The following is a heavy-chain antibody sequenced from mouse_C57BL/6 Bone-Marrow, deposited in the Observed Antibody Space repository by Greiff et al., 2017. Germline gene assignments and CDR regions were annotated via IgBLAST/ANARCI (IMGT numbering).Heavy chain of an antibody. CDR1: GYTFTDYY. Sequence: VQLQQSGPELVKPGASVKISCKASGYTFTDYYINWVKQRPGQGLEWIGWIFPGSGSTYYNEKFKGKATLTVDKSSSTAYMLVSSLTSEDSAVYFCARYGWFSFAYWGQGTLVTVSA. CDR3: ARYGWFSFAY. V-gene: IGHV1-75*01. D-gene: IGHD1-1*02. J-gene: IGHJ3*01. CDR2: IFPGSGST.